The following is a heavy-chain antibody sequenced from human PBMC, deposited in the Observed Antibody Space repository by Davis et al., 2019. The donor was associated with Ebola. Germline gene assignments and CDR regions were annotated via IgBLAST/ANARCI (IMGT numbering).Heavy chain of an antibody. CDR2: ISAYNGNT. Sequence: AASVKVSCKASGYTFTSYGISWVRQAPGQGLEWMGWISAYNGNTNYAQKFQGRVTITADESTSTAYMELSSLRSEDTAVYYCAREDTRYYYYYGMDVWGQGTTVTVPS. V-gene: IGHV1-18*01. D-gene: IGHD5-18*01. J-gene: IGHJ6*02. CDR1: GYTFTSYG. CDR3: AREDTRYYYYYGMDV.